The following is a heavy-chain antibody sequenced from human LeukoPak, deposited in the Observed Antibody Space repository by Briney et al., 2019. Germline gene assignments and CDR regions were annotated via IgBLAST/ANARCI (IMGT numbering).Heavy chain of an antibody. CDR1: GFTFNNYS. J-gene: IGHJ1*01. V-gene: IGHV3-48*04. CDR3: ARGVPAAIGYFQH. Sequence: PGGTLRLSCAASGFTFNNYSVNWVRQAPGKGLEWISYIGSSSLIIYYADSVKGRFTISRENAKNTLYLQLNSLRAEDTAVYFCARGVPAAIGYFQHWGQGTLVTVSS. CDR2: IGSSSLII. D-gene: IGHD2-2*02.